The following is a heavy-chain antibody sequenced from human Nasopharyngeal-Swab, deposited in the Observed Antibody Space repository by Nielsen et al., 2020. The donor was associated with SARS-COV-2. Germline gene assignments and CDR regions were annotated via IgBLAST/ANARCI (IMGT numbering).Heavy chain of an antibody. CDR1: GYTFTSYG. V-gene: IGHV1-18*01. CDR2: ISAYNGNT. Sequence: ASVKVSCKASGYTFTSYGISWVRQAPGQGLEWMGWISAYNGNTNYAQKLQGRVTMTTDTPTSTAYMELRSLRSDDTAVYYCARDLEQTYYDYVWGSYRPFDYWGQGTLVTVSS. J-gene: IGHJ4*02. CDR3: ARDLEQTYYDYVWGSYRPFDY. D-gene: IGHD3-16*02.